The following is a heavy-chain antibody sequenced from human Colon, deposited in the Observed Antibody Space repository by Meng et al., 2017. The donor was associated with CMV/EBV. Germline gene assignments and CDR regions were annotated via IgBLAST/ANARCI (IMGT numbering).Heavy chain of an antibody. CDR3: ATGKAVAGKSYYYYGKGV. CDR2: ISGSSNSA. V-gene: IGHV3-23*01. CDR1: GFTFNKYA. Sequence: GGSLRLSCAASGFTFNKYALNWVRQAPGKGLEWVAGISGSSNSAYYADSVKGRFTISRDNAKNSVYLQMNNLRAEDTAVYYCATGKAVAGKSYYYYGKGVWGQGTTVTVSS. J-gene: IGHJ6*02. D-gene: IGHD6-19*01.